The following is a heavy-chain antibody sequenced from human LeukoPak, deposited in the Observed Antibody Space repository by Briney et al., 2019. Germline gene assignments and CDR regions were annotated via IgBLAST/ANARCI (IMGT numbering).Heavy chain of an antibody. Sequence: GESLKISCKGSGYSFTSYWIGWVRQMPGKGLEWMGIIYPGDSDTRYSPSFQGQVTISADKSISTAYLQWSSLKASDTAMYYCARSAAPAEKYYYGSGRGVYWFDPWGQGTLVTVSS. V-gene: IGHV5-51*01. J-gene: IGHJ5*02. CDR1: GYSFTSYW. CDR2: IYPGDSDT. D-gene: IGHD3-10*01. CDR3: ARSAAPAEKYYYGSGRGVYWFDP.